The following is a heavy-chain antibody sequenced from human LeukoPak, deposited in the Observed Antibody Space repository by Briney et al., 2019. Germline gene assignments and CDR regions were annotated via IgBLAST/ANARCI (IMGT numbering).Heavy chain of an antibody. V-gene: IGHV3-21*01. CDR1: GFTFNNYA. CDR3: ARKSGPLLPFDY. D-gene: IGHD2-15*01. J-gene: IGHJ4*02. CDR2: ISGSGSSI. Sequence: GGSLRLSCAASGFTFNNYAMSWVRQAPGKGLEWVSGISGSGSSIYYADSVKGRFTISRDNAKNSLYLQMNSLTVEDTAIYYCARKSGPLLPFDYWGQGTLVTVSS.